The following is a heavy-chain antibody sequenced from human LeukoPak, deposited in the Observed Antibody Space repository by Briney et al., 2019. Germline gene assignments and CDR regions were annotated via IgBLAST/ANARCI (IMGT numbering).Heavy chain of an antibody. CDR3: ARHIGGGIEDMDV. Sequence: SETLSLTCIVSGGSIGTYYWSWIRQSPGKGLEWIGYIYVTGSTRYNPYLQSRVTISVDTSRNQFFLKMSSVIAADTAVYYCARHIGGGIEDMDVWGTGTKVTVSS. CDR1: GGSIGTYY. D-gene: IGHD3-16*02. V-gene: IGHV4-59*08. CDR2: IYVTGST. J-gene: IGHJ6*03.